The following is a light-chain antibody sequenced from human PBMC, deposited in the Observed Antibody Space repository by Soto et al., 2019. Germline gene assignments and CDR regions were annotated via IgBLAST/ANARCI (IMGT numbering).Light chain of an antibody. J-gene: IGKJ1*01. CDR1: QSVSSSY. CDR3: QHYGSSPET. CDR2: AAS. Sequence: EIVLTHSPGTLSLSPGEIATLSCGASQSVSSSYLVWHQQKPVQAPRLLIYAASRRATGIPDRFSGSGSGTDFTLTISRLEPEDFAVYYCQHYGSSPETFGHGTKVDIK. V-gene: IGKV3-20*01.